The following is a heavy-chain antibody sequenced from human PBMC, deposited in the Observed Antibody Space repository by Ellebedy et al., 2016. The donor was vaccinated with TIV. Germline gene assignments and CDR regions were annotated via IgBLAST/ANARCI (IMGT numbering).Heavy chain of an antibody. Sequence: AASVKVSCKASGYTFTSNYIHWVRQAPGQGLEWMGWINPNSGGTNYAQKFQGWVTMTRDTSISTAYMELSRLRSDDTAVYYCARGNLGSSWYKQGYYFDYWGQGTLVTVSS. CDR2: INPNSGGT. CDR1: GYTFTSNY. J-gene: IGHJ4*02. CDR3: ARGNLGSSWYKQGYYFDY. D-gene: IGHD6-13*01. V-gene: IGHV1-2*04.